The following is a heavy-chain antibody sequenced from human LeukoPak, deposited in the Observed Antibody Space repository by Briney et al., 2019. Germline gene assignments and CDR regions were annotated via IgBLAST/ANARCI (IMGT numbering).Heavy chain of an antibody. CDR1: GGFISSSSYY. Sequence: SETLSLTCTVSGGFISSSSYYWGWIRQPPGKGLEWIGSIYYSGSTYYNPSLKSRVTISVDTSKNQFSLKLSSVTAADTAVYYCARVGRSWNYEDYWGQGTLVTVSS. D-gene: IGHD1-7*01. CDR2: IYYSGST. V-gene: IGHV4-39*07. CDR3: ARVGRSWNYEDY. J-gene: IGHJ4*02.